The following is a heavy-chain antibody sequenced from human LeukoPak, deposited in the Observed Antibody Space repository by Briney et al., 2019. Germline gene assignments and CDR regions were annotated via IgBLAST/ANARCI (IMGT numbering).Heavy chain of an antibody. V-gene: IGHV3-30*02. CDR2: IRYDGSNK. Sequence: GGSLRLSCAASGFTFSNAWMSWVRQAPGKGLEWVAFIRYDGSNKYYADSVKGRFTISRDNSKNTLYLQMNSLRAEDTAVYYCAKDGHPYTIFGVGFDYWGQGTLVTVSS. D-gene: IGHD3-3*01. CDR1: GFTFSNAW. CDR3: AKDGHPYTIFGVGFDY. J-gene: IGHJ4*02.